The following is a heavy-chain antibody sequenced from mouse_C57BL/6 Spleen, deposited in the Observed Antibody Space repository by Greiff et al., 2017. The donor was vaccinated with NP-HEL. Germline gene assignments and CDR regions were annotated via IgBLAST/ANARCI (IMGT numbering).Heavy chain of an antibody. CDR3: ARGNYEGY. D-gene: IGHD2-4*01. V-gene: IGHV1-59*01. CDR1: GYTFTSYW. Sequence: VKLMESGAELVRPGTSVKLSCKASGYTFTSYWMNWVKQRPGQGLEWIGVIDPSDSYTNYNQKFKGKATLTVDTSSSTAYMKLSSLTSEDSAVYYCARGNYEGYWGQGTTLTVSS. J-gene: IGHJ2*01. CDR2: IDPSDSYT.